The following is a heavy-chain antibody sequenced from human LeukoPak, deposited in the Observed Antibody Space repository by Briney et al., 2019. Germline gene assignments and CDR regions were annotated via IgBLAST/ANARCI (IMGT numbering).Heavy chain of an antibody. CDR2: IKSKTGGGTT. Sequence: PGGSLRLSCAASGFTFSNTWMNWVRQAPGKGREWVGRIKSKTGGGTTDYAAPVKGRFTISRDDSKNTVYLQMNSLKSEDTAVYYCARDWYRAFDFCGQGTMVTVSS. V-gene: IGHV3-15*07. CDR3: ARDWYRAFDF. J-gene: IGHJ3*01. D-gene: IGHD3-9*01. CDR1: GFTFSNTW.